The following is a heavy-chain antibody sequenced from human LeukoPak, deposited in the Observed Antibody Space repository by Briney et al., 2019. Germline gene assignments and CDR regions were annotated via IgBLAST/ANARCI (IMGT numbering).Heavy chain of an antibody. V-gene: IGHV4-39*07. CDR1: GGSISSSSYY. Sequence: NPSETLSLTCTVSGGSISSSSYYWGWIRQPPGKGLEWIGSIYYSGSTYYNPSLKSRVTISVDTSKNQVSLKLTSVTAADTAVYYCARLSVIVGAALEYYYYYMDVWGQGTTVTVSS. J-gene: IGHJ6*03. D-gene: IGHD1-26*01. CDR3: ARLSVIVGAALEYYYYYMDV. CDR2: IYYSGST.